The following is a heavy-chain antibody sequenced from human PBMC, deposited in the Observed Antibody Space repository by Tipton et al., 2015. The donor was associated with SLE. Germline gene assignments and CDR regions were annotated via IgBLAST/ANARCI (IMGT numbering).Heavy chain of an antibody. V-gene: IGHV4-34*01. CDR3: ARAREQQLPHFDY. CDR1: GGSFSGYY. CDR2: ISHSGRT. J-gene: IGHJ4*02. Sequence: TLSLTCAVYGGSFSGYYWSWIRQPPGKGLEWIGEISHSGRTGYNPSLKSRVTISVDTSKNQFSLRLTSVTAADTAVYYCARAREQQLPHFDYWGQGTLVTVSS. D-gene: IGHD6-13*01.